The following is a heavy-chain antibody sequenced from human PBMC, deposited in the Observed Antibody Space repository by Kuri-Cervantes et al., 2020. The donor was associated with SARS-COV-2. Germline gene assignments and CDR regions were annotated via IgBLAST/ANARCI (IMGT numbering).Heavy chain of an antibody. J-gene: IGHJ6*02. CDR1: GGSISSGGYY. CDR3: AREGGDILVDGMDV. V-gene: IGHV4-39*07. D-gene: IGHD2-2*01. Sequence: SETLSLTCTVSGGSISSGGYYWSWIRQPPGKGLEWIGEINHSGSTNYNPSLKSRVTISVDTSKNQFSLKLSSVTAADTAVYYCAREGGDILVDGMDVWGQGTTVTVSS. CDR2: INHSGST.